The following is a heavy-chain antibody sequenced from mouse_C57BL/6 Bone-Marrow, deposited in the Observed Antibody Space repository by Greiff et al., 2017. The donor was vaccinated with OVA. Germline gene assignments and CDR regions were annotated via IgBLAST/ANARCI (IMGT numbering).Heavy chain of an antibody. CDR2: ISNLAYSI. CDR3: ARRSYYSNYEYFDV. J-gene: IGHJ1*03. Sequence: EVKLMESGGGLVQPGGSLKLSCAASGFTFSDYGMAWVRQAPRKGPEWVAFISNLAYSIYYADTVTGRLTISRENAKNTLYLEMSSLRSEDTAMYYCARRSYYSNYEYFDVWGTGTTVTVSS. CDR1: GFTFSDYG. D-gene: IGHD2-5*01. V-gene: IGHV5-15*01.